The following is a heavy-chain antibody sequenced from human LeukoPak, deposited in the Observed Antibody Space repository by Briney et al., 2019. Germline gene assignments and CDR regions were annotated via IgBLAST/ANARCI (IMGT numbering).Heavy chain of an antibody. J-gene: IGHJ5*02. CDR3: ASITMVRGVPRFDP. Sequence: SETLSLTCAVYGGSFSGYYWSWIRQPPGKGLEWIGEINHSGSTNYNPSLKSRVTISVDTSKNQFSLKLSSVTAADTAVYYCASITMVRGVPRFDPCGQGTLVTVSS. CDR1: GGSFSGYY. D-gene: IGHD3-10*01. V-gene: IGHV4-34*01. CDR2: INHSGST.